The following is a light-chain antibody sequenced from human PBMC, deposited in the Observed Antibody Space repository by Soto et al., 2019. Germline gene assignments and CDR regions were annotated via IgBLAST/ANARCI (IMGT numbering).Light chain of an antibody. CDR2: GAS. J-gene: IGKJ4*01. CDR1: QSVSTNY. Sequence: DIVLTQPPGTLSLSPGERATLSCRASQSVSTNYLAWYQQKPGQAPRLLIYGASNRATGIPDRFSGSGSGTDFTLTISRLEPEDFAVYYCQQYDSSPVTFGGGTKVEIK. V-gene: IGKV3-20*01. CDR3: QQYDSSPVT.